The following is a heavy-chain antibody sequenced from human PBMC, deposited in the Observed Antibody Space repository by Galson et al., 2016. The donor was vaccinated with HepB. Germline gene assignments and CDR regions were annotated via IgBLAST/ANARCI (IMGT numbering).Heavy chain of an antibody. CDR1: GYSFTTYW. CDR3: ARISRPLQDRSGWSGDEYFQH. J-gene: IGHJ1*01. V-gene: IGHV5-51*01. D-gene: IGHD6-19*01. Sequence: QSGAEVKKPGESLKISCKASGYSFTTYWIGWVRQMPGKGLEWMGIIYTGDSNTRYSPSFQSQITISTDKSINTAYLQWSSLKASETAIYFCARISRPLQDRSGWSGDEYFQHWGQGTLVTVSS. CDR2: IYTGDSNT.